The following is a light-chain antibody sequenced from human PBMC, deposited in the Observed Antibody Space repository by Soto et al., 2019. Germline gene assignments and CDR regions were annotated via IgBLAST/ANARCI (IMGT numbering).Light chain of an antibody. CDR1: QDISRA. J-gene: IGKJ3*01. CDR2: DAS. Sequence: AIQLTQSPSSLSASVGDRVTITCRASQDISRALVWYQQKPGTAPRLLIYDASTLGSGVPSRFSGSGSGTDFILTLSSLQPEDFATYYCQQSDSCPCTFGPGTKVDLK. V-gene: IGKV1-13*02. CDR3: QQSDSCPCT.